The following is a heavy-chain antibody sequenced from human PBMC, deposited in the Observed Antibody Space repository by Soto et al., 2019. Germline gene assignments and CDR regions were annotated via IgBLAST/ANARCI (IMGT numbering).Heavy chain of an antibody. J-gene: IGHJ5*02. Sequence: QVQLVQSGAEVKKPGASVKVSCKASGYTLTSYDINWVRQATGQGLEWMGWMNPNSGNTGYAQKFQGRVTMTRNTSISTAYMELSSLRSEDTAVYYCARGRAHTATVWGWFDPWGQGTLVTVSS. CDR1: GYTLTSYD. D-gene: IGHD5-18*01. CDR2: MNPNSGNT. V-gene: IGHV1-8*01. CDR3: ARGRAHTATVWGWFDP.